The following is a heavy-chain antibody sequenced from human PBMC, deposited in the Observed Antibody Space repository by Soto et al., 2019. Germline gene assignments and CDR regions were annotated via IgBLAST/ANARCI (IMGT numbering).Heavy chain of an antibody. CDR1: GFTFSTSA. D-gene: IGHD3-3*01. V-gene: IGHV3-23*01. J-gene: IGHJ6*02. CDR3: AKGPTVFGAVISFDYYYGMYV. Sequence: GGSLRLSCAASGFTFSTSAMSWVRQPPGRGLEWVSGISGSGAGTYYADSVKGRFTISRDNSKNTLYLQMSGLRAEDAAVYYCAKGPTVFGAVISFDYYYGMYVWGQGTPVTVSS. CDR2: ISGSGAGT.